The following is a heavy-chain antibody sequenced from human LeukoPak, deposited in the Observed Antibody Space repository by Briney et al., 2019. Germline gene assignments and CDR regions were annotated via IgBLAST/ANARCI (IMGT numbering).Heavy chain of an antibody. CDR2: ISSSGGST. J-gene: IGHJ4*02. D-gene: IGHD5-18*01. CDR3: AKDLYTYGTTPLDY. CDR1: GFTFSSYA. V-gene: IGHV3-23*01. Sequence: PGGSLRLSCAASGFTFSSYAMSWVRQTAGKGLEWVSSISSSGGSTYYADSVKGRFTISRDYSKNTLYLQMNILRAEDTAVYYCAKDLYTYGTTPLDYWGQGTLVTVSS.